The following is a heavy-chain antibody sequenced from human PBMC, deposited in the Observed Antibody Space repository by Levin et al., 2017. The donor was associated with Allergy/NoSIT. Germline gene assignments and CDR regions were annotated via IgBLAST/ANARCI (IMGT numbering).Heavy chain of an antibody. J-gene: IGHJ4*02. D-gene: IGHD6-13*01. Sequence: SVKVSCKASGGTFSSYAISWVRQAPGQGLEWMGGIIPIFGTANYAQKFQGRVTITADESTSTAYMELSSLRSEDTAVYYCARGEGANIAAAGYFDYWGQGTLVTVSS. CDR2: IIPIFGTA. V-gene: IGHV1-69*13. CDR1: GGTFSSYA. CDR3: ARGEGANIAAAGYFDY.